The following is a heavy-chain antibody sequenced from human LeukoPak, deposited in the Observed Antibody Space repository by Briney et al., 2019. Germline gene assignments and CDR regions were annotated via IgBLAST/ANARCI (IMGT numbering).Heavy chain of an antibody. V-gene: IGHV4-34*01. D-gene: IGHD3-16*01. J-gene: IGHJ6*03. Sequence: SETLSLTCAVYGGSFSGYYWSWIRQPPGKGLEWIGEINHSGSTNYNPSLKSRVTISVDTSKNQFSLKLSSVTAADTAVYYCARFGIYYYYYMDVWGKGTTVTVSS. CDR3: ARFGIYYYYYMDV. CDR2: INHSGST. CDR1: GGSFSGYY.